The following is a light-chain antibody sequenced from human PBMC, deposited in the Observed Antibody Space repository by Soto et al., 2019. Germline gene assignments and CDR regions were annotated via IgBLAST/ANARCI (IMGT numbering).Light chain of an antibody. CDR2: GAS. J-gene: IGKJ1*01. CDR1: QSVSSNY. V-gene: IGKV3-20*01. CDR3: LRYSSSQWT. Sequence: EIVMTQSPGTLSLSPGERATLSCRASQSVSSNYLAWYQQKPGQAPRLLIFGASSRATGIPDRFSGSGSGTDFTLTITRLEPEDFAVYFCLRYSSSQWTFCQGTMV.